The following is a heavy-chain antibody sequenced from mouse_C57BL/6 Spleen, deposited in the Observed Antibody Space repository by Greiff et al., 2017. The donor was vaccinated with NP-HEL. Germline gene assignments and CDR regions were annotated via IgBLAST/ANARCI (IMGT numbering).Heavy chain of an antibody. D-gene: IGHD1-1*01. CDR2: IDPNSGGT. J-gene: IGHJ4*01. Sequence: QVQLQQPGAELVKPGASVKLSCKASGYTFTSYWMHWVKQRPGRGLEWIGRIDPNSGGTKYNEKFKSKATLTVDKPSSTAYMQLSSLTSEDSAVYDCAGPTVVASYAMDYWGQGTSVTVSS. CDR3: AGPTVVASYAMDY. CDR1: GYTFTSYW. V-gene: IGHV1-72*01.